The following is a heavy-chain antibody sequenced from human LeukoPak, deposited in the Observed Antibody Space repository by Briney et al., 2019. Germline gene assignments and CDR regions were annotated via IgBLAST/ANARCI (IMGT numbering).Heavy chain of an antibody. CDR1: GGSISSYY. J-gene: IGHJ6*03. D-gene: IGHD3-3*01. V-gene: IGHV4-34*01. Sequence: PSETLSLTCTVSGGSISSYYWSWIRQPPGKGLEWIGEINHSGSTNYNPSLKSRVTISVDTSKNQFSLKLSSVTAADTAVYYCARPHFGTYYYYMDVWGKGTTVTVSS. CDR3: ARPHFGTYYYYMDV. CDR2: INHSGST.